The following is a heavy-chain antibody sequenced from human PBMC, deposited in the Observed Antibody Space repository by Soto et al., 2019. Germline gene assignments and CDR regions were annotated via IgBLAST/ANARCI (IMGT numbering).Heavy chain of an antibody. D-gene: IGHD3-10*01. Sequence: QVHLVQSGAEVKKPGASVKVSCKGSGYAFTTYGITWVRQAPGQGLEWMGWISAHNGNTNYAQKLQGRVTVTRDTSTSTAYMELRSLRSDDTAVYYCARVSYGDYWGQGALVTVSS. CDR2: ISAHNGNT. J-gene: IGHJ4*02. V-gene: IGHV1-18*01. CDR3: ARVSYGDY. CDR1: GYAFTTYG.